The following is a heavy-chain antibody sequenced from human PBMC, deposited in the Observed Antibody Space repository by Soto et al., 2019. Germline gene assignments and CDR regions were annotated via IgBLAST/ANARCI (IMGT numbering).Heavy chain of an antibody. V-gene: IGHV1-3*01. CDR3: ARGKGMEENYYYYGMDI. CDR2: INGGTGQT. D-gene: IGHD1-1*01. Sequence: ASVKVSCNASGYTFSTYAMHWVRQAPGQSLEWMGWINGGTGQTRYSQRFQDRVTITRDTSAKTTYMDLTSLRSEDTAVYYCARGKGMEENYYYYGMDIWGQGTTVTDAS. J-gene: IGHJ6*02. CDR1: GYTFSTYA.